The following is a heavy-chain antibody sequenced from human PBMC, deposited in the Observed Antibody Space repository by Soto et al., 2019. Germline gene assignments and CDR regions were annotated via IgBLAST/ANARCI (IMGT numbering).Heavy chain of an antibody. D-gene: IGHD3-3*01. J-gene: IGHJ6*02. CDR2: INAGNGNT. CDR3: ARDKVRVSGYDFWSGSEDYYYYGMDV. V-gene: IGHV1-3*01. CDR1: GYTFTSYA. Sequence: GASVKVSCKASGYTFTSYAMHWVRQAPGQRLEWMGWINAGNGNTKYSQKFQGRVTITRDTSASTAYMELSSLRSEDTAVYYCARDKVRVSGYDFWSGSEDYYYYGMDVWGQGTTVTVSS.